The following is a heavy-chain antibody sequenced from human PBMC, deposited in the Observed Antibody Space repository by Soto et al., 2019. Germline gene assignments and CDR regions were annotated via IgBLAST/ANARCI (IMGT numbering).Heavy chain of an antibody. CDR3: ARSAGATIPYNWFDP. V-gene: IGHV4-59*08. D-gene: IGHD1-26*01. CDR2: IYDSGST. CDR1: GGSIRSFH. Sequence: QVQLQESGPGLVKPSETLSLTCSVSGGSIRSFHWSWIRQPPGKGLEWIGYIYDSGSTNYNPSLKSRLTMSVDTSKSQFSLKLSAVIAADTAVYYCARSAGATIPYNWFDPWGQGTLVTVSS. J-gene: IGHJ5*02.